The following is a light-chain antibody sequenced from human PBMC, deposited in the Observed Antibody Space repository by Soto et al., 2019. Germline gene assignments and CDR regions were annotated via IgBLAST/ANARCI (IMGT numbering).Light chain of an antibody. CDR1: QNVLYKSNNENY. CDR2: WAS. J-gene: IGKJ2*01. CDR3: QQYYNTPPYT. Sequence: DIVMTQYPESLAVSLGERATINCKSSQNVLYKSNNENYLAWYQQKPGQPPKLLIYWASTRKPGVPHRFSGSRAGSDFTLTISSLQAEDVAVSYCQQYYNTPPYTFGQGTKLEI. V-gene: IGKV4-1*01.